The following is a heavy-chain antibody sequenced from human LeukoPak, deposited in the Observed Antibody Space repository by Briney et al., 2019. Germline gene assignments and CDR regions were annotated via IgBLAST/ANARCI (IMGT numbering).Heavy chain of an antibody. CDR1: GFTFSSYA. CDR3: AKDQDSGIAVAGSGPGY. Sequence: GGSLRPSCAASGFTFSSYAMSWVRQAPGKGLEWVSAISGSGGSTYYADSVKGRFTISRDNSKNTLYLQMNSLRAEDTAVYYCAKDQDSGIAVAGSGPGYWGQGTPVTVSS. V-gene: IGHV3-23*01. J-gene: IGHJ4*02. CDR2: ISGSGGST. D-gene: IGHD6-19*01.